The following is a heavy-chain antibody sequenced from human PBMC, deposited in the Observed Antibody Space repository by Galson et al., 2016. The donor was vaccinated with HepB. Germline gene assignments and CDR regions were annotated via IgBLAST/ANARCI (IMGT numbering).Heavy chain of an antibody. D-gene: IGHD6-19*01. CDR2: IFYSGRT. CDR3: ARDDSGGWYGFHYGMDV. CDR1: GASISGYY. Sequence: SETLSLTCTVSGASISGYYLSWIRQPPGKGLEWIGYIFYSGRTHYNPSLKSRVNISVDTSKNQFSLKLSSVTAADTAVYYCARDDSGGWYGFHYGMDVWGQGTTVTVSS. V-gene: IGHV4-59*01. J-gene: IGHJ6*02.